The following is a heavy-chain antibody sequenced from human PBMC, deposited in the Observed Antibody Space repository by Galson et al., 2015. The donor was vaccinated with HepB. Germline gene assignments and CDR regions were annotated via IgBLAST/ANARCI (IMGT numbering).Heavy chain of an antibody. V-gene: IGHV3-23*01. CDR2: ISGSGDNT. CDR3: AKEGPRISVAGFDY. Sequence: SLRLSCAASRFTFTTYGMSWVRQAPGKGLEWVAGISGSGDNTYHADSVKGRFTISRDNSKNTLYLQMNSLRAEDTAVYYCAKEGPRISVAGFDYWGQGILVTVSS. CDR1: RFTFTTYG. J-gene: IGHJ4*02. D-gene: IGHD6-19*01.